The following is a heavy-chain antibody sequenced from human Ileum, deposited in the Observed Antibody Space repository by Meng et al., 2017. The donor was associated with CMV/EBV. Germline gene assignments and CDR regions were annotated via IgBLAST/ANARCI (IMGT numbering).Heavy chain of an antibody. Sequence: QVQLGQAGEEVKKPVAAVKVSCQASGYTCTSYGISWVRQAPGQGLEWMGWISADNGNTNYAQKLQSRVTITTDTSTSTAYMELRSLRSDDTAVYYCARDRGSLDYWGQGTLVTVSS. CDR1: GYTCTSYG. J-gene: IGHJ4*02. CDR3: ARDRGSLDY. CDR2: ISADNGNT. D-gene: IGHD3-10*01. V-gene: IGHV1-18*01.